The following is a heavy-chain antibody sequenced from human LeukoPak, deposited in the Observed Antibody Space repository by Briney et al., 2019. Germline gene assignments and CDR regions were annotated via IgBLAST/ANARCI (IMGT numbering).Heavy chain of an antibody. Sequence: GGSLRLSCAASGFTVSSNYVSWVRQAPGKGPEWVSLLYSGGSTYYSDSVKGRFTISRDNSKKTLYLQMNSLRAEDTAVYYCARRAGAYSHPYDYWGQGTLVTVSS. D-gene: IGHD4/OR15-4a*01. CDR3: ARRAGAYSHPYDY. V-gene: IGHV3-53*01. CDR1: GFTVSSNY. J-gene: IGHJ4*02. CDR2: LYSGGST.